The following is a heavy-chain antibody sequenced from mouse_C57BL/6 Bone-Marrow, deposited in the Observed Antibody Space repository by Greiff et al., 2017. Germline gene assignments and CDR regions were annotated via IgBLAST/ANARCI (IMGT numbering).Heavy chain of an antibody. D-gene: IGHD3-3*01. CDR1: GYSFTDYN. Sequence: VQLQQSGPELVKPGASVKISCKASGYSFTDYNMHWVKQSNGQSLEWIGVINPNYGTTSYNQKFKGKATLTVDQSSSTAYMQLNNLTSEDSAVXYYARKRTLGAGTWFADWGQGTLVTVSA. V-gene: IGHV1-39*01. CDR2: INPNYGTT. J-gene: IGHJ3*01. CDR3: ARKRTLGAGTWFAD.